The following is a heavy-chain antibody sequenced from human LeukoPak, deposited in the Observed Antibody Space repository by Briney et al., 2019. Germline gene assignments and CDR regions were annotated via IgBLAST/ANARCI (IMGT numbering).Heavy chain of an antibody. Sequence: KTSETLSLTCTVSGGSISSGDCYWSWIPQPPGKGLEWIGYIYYSGSTYYNPSLKSRVTISVDTSKNQFSLKLSSETAADTAVYYCARVPGGGGFDPWGQGTLVTVSS. CDR1: GGSISSGDCY. J-gene: IGHJ5*02. CDR2: IYYSGST. V-gene: IGHV4-30-4*01. D-gene: IGHD4-23*01. CDR3: ARVPGGGGFDP.